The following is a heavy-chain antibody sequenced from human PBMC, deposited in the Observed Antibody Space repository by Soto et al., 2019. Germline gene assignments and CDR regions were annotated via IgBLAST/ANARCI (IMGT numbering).Heavy chain of an antibody. V-gene: IGHV3-30-3*01. D-gene: IGHD2-15*01. CDR1: GFTLDNFA. J-gene: IGHJ3*01. CDR2: VSHDGAIK. Sequence: GGSLRLSCTPSGFTLDNFAMHWVRQAPGKGLEWVAVVSHDGAIKHYAESVRGRLTISRDNSRDTLSLQMNSLRPEDTAVYYCVRETQIVRVVVTTPGRPGALDLWGPGTVVTVSS. CDR3: VRETQIVRVVVTTPGRPGALDL.